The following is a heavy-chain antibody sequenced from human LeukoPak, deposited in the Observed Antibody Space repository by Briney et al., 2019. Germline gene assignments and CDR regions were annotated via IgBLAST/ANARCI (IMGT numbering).Heavy chain of an antibody. CDR1: GGTFSSYA. Sequence: GASVKVSCEASGGTFSSYAISWVRQAPGQRLEWMGWINAGNGNTKYSQKFQGRVTITRDTSASTAYMELSSLRSEDTAVYYCARDQRYCSSTSCSYYGMDVWGQGTTVTVSS. CDR3: ARDQRYCSSTSCSYYGMDV. J-gene: IGHJ6*02. CDR2: INAGNGNT. V-gene: IGHV1-3*01. D-gene: IGHD2-2*01.